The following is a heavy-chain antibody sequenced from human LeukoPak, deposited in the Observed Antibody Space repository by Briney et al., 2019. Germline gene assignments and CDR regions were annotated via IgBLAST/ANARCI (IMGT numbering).Heavy chain of an antibody. V-gene: IGHV3-23*01. CDR1: GFTFNAYA. CDR3: AKGHYPDVSCGGDCYYSY. D-gene: IGHD2-21*02. CDR2: ISAGGGNT. Sequence: GGSLRLSCAASGFTFNAYAMTWVRQAPGKGLEWVSAISAGGGNTYYVDSVKGRFTISRDNSKNTLYLQTDSLRAEDTAVYYCAKGHYPDVSCGGDCYYSYGGQGTLVAVSS. J-gene: IGHJ4*02.